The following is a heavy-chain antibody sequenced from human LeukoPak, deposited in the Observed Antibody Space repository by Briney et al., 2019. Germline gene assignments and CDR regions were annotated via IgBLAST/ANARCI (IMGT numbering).Heavy chain of an antibody. D-gene: IGHD4-23*01. CDR1: GFTVSSNY. J-gene: IGHJ4*02. Sequence: GGSLRLSCAASGFTVSSNYMSWVRQAPGKGLEWVSVIYSGGSTYYADSVKGRFTISRDNSKNTLYRQMNSRGAEDTAVYYCARGGYGGTHPPFDYWGQGTLVTVSS. CDR2: IYSGGST. V-gene: IGHV3-66*01. CDR3: ARGGYGGTHPPFDY.